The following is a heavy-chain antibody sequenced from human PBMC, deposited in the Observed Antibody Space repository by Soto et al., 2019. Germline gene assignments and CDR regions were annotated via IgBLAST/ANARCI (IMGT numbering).Heavy chain of an antibody. Sequence: PSETLSLTCNVSVGAITSDGYYWSWIRQHPGKALEWIGNIHYSGVTYYNPTLKSRAAISVDISKHQFSLKLNSVTAADTAVYYCARLDLCYDYWGQGILVTVSS. D-gene: IGHD2-15*01. V-gene: IGHV4-31*03. CDR2: IHYSGVT. J-gene: IGHJ4*02. CDR3: ARLDLCYDY. CDR1: VGAITSDGYY.